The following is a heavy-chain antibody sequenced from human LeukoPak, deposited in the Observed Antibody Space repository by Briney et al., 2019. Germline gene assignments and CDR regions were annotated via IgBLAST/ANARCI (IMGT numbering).Heavy chain of an antibody. J-gene: IGHJ4*02. V-gene: IGHV3-23*01. Sequence: GGSLRLSCAASGFTFSNYAMSWVRQAPGKGPEWVSAISGSGGSTYYADSVKGRFTISRDNSKNTLYLQMNSLRAEDTAVYYCAKPAISSSGWHYDYWGQGTLVTVSS. CDR1: GFTFSNYA. CDR2: ISGSGGST. D-gene: IGHD6-19*01. CDR3: AKPAISSSGWHYDY.